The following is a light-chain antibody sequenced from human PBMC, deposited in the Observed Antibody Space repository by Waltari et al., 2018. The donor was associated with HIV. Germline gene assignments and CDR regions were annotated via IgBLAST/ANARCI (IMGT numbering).Light chain of an antibody. V-gene: IGKV1D-12*01. Sequence: DIQMTQSPSFVSASVGDRVTLTCRASQIIHSWLAWYQQKPGKAPKLLIYAATTLQRGVTSRFSGSGSGTDYSLSISGLLPEDFAVYFCQQGSSFPFTFGPGTKVEMK. CDR1: QIIHSW. J-gene: IGKJ3*01. CDR2: AAT. CDR3: QQGSSFPFT.